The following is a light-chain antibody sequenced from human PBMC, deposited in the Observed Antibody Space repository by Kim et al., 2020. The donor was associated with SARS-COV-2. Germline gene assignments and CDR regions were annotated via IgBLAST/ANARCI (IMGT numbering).Light chain of an antibody. Sequence: SYELTQPPSVSLAPGKTARITCGGNNIGGKTVHWYQQKPGQAPVVVIYYDTDRPSGIPERFSGSNSGNAATLTISGVEAGDEADYYCQVWDSPTDQVVFGGGTKLTVL. V-gene: IGLV3-21*04. CDR1: NIGGKT. J-gene: IGLJ2*01. CDR3: QVWDSPTDQVV. CDR2: YDT.